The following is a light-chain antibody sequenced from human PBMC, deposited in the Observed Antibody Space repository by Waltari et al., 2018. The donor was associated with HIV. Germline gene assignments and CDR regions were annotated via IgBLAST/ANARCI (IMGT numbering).Light chain of an antibody. V-gene: IGKV1-8*01. CDR1: QDVDNY. CDR3: QQYYGYPLT. CDR2: GAS. Sequence: AIRMTQSPSSFSASIGDRVIITCRASQDVDNYLAWYQQKPGKAPHLLIYGASTLQSGVPSRFSGSGSGTNFTLTISFLQSEDFATYYCQQYYGYPLTFGGGTTVEIK. J-gene: IGKJ4*01.